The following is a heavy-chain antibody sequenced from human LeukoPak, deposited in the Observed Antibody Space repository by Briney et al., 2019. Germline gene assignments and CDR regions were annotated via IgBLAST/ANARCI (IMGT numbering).Heavy chain of an antibody. V-gene: IGHV3-15*01. CDR2: IKSKTDGGTT. J-gene: IGHJ4*02. D-gene: IGHD2-8*01. CDR3: TTEDCTNGVCYRVDY. Sequence: GGSLRLSCAASGFTSSNAWMSWVRQAPGKGLEWVGRIKSKTDGGTTDYAAPVKGRFTISRDNSKNTLYLQMNSLKTEDTAVYYCTTEDCTNGVCYRVDYWGQGTLVTVSS. CDR1: GFTSSNAW.